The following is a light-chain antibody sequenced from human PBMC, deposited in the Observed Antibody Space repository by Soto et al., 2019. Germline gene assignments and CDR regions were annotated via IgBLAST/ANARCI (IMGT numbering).Light chain of an antibody. CDR2: GNN. CDR3: QSYDSSLSAVV. V-gene: IGLV1-40*01. CDR1: SSNIGAGYD. J-gene: IGLJ2*01. Sequence: QSVLTQTPSVSGAPGQRVTFSCTGSSSNIGAGYDVHWYQQLPGTAPKVLIYGNNNRPSGVPDRVSGSKSGTSASLAITGLQAEDEGDYYCQSYDSSLSAVVFGGGTKLTVL.